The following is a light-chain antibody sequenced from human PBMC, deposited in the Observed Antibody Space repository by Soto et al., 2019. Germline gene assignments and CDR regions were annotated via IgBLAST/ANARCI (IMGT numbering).Light chain of an antibody. Sequence: QSALTQPASVSGSPGQSITISCTGTSSDVGSYNLVSWYQQHPGKAPKLMIYEGSKRPSGVSNRFSGSKSGNTASLTISGLQAEDEADYYCCSYAGSHYVFGIGTKVTVL. CDR3: CSYAGSHYV. CDR1: SSDVGSYNL. V-gene: IGLV2-23*01. CDR2: EGS. J-gene: IGLJ1*01.